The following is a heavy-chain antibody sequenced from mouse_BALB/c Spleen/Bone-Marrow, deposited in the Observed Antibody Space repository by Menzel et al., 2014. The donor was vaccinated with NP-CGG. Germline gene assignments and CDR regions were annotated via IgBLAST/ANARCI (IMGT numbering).Heavy chain of an antibody. CDR3: ASRVGRDYAMDY. V-gene: IGHV14-3*02. J-gene: IGHJ4*01. Sequence: VQLKQSGAELVKPGASVKLSCTASGFNIKDTYMHWVKQRPEQGLEWIGRIDPANGNTKYDPKFQGKATFTADTSSNTAYMQLSSLTSEDSAVYYCASRVGRDYAMDYWGQGTSVTVSS. CDR1: GFNIKDTY. D-gene: IGHD4-1*01. CDR2: IDPANGNT.